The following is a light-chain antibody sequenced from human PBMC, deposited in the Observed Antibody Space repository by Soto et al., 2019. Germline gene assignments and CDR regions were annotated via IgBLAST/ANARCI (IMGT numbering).Light chain of an antibody. CDR2: DSS. CDR3: QQSYSNPTWT. CDR1: QSISTY. Sequence: DIQLTQSPSSLSASGGDRITIACLASQSISTYLNWYQQKPGEAPTLLVYDSSTLQSGVPSRFSGSGFGAEFTLTVSSLQPEDFATYYCQQSYSNPTWTFGQGTKVDIK. V-gene: IGKV1-39*01. J-gene: IGKJ1*01.